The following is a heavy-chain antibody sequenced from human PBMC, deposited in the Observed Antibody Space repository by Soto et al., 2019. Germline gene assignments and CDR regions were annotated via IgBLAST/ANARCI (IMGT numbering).Heavy chain of an antibody. CDR2: IYYSGST. Sequence: QVQLQESGPGLVKPSETLSLTCTVSGGSISSYYWSWIRQPPGKGLEWIGYIYYSGSTNYNPSLTSRVTISVDTSKNQFSRKLSSVTAADTAVYYCAREYYDILTGYGLFDYWGQGTLVTVSS. CDR3: AREYYDILTGYGLFDY. CDR1: GGSISSYY. V-gene: IGHV4-59*08. D-gene: IGHD3-9*01. J-gene: IGHJ4*02.